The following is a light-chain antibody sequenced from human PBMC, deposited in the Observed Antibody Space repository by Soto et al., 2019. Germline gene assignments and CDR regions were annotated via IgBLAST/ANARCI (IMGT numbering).Light chain of an antibody. CDR1: QSVSRN. CDR2: GAS. J-gene: IGKJ3*01. Sequence: EIVMTQSPATLSVSPGERATLSCRASQSVSRNLAWYQQKPGQAPRLLIYGASTRATGIPDSFSGSGSGTEFTLTISSLQSEDFAVYYCQQYNNWPFTFGPGTKVDIK. V-gene: IGKV3-15*01. CDR3: QQYNNWPFT.